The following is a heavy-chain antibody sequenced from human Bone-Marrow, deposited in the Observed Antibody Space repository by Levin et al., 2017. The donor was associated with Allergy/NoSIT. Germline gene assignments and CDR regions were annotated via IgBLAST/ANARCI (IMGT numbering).Heavy chain of an antibody. Sequence: SQTLSLTCVISGDSVSSNRAAWNWVRQSPSRGLEWLGRTYLRSKWYFEYAESLKGRMIIKADTARNQFSLHLNSVTPDDTALYYCAREDYGDHYGMDVWGQGNSVTVS. CDR1: GDSVSSNRAA. V-gene: IGHV6-1*01. J-gene: IGHJ6*02. D-gene: IGHD4-17*01. CDR2: TYLRSKWYF. CDR3: AREDYGDHYGMDV.